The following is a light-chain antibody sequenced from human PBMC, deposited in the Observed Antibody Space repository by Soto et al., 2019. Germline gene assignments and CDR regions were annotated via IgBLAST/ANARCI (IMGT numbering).Light chain of an antibody. Sequence: DIQMTQSPTSLSASVGDRVTITCRASQDIRNFVAWYQQKPGNAPKLLIYAASTLQSGVPSRFSGSGSGTDFTLTINILPPEDVATYSCQKYSSVPVFGPGTKVEIK. V-gene: IGKV1-27*01. J-gene: IGKJ3*01. CDR1: QDIRNF. CDR3: QKYSSVPV. CDR2: AAS.